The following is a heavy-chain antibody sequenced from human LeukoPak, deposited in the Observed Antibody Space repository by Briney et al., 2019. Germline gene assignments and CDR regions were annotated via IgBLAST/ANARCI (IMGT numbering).Heavy chain of an antibody. CDR2: IYHSGST. CDR1: GYSISSGYY. D-gene: IGHD4-17*01. CDR3: ATNYGDYEYAFDI. Sequence: SETLSLTCTVSGYSISSGYYWGWIRQPPGKGLEWIGSIYHSGSTYYNPSLKSRVTMSVDTSKNQFSLKLSSVTAADTAVYYCATNYGDYEYAFDIWGQGTMVTVSS. J-gene: IGHJ3*02. V-gene: IGHV4-38-2*02.